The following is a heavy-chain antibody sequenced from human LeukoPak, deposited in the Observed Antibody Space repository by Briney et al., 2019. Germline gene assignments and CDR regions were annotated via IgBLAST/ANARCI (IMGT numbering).Heavy chain of an antibody. CDR2: ISGSGGST. Sequence: GGSLRLSCAASGFTFSSYAMSWVRQAPGKGLEWVSAISGSGGSTYYADSVEGRFTISRDNSKNTLYLQMNSLRAEDTAVYYCAKSTGYSSGWYDVSFDYWGQGTLVTVSS. CDR3: AKSTGYSSGWYDVSFDY. V-gene: IGHV3-23*01. CDR1: GFTFSSYA. D-gene: IGHD6-19*01. J-gene: IGHJ4*02.